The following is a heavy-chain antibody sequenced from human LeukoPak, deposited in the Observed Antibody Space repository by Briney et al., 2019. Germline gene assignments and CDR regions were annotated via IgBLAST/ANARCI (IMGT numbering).Heavy chain of an antibody. V-gene: IGHV4-31*03. Sequence: SETLSLTCTVSGGSISSGGYYWSWIRQHPGKGLEWIGYIYYSGSTYYNPSLKSRVTISVDTSKNQFSLKLSSVTAADTAVYYCARDSREGQQLVGDDAFDIWGQGTMVTVSS. CDR1: GGSISSGGYY. J-gene: IGHJ3*02. CDR3: ARDSREGQQLVGDDAFDI. CDR2: IYYSGST. D-gene: IGHD6-13*01.